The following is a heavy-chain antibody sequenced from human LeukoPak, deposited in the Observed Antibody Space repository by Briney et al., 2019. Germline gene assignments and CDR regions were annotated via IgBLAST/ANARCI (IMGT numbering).Heavy chain of an antibody. D-gene: IGHD5-18*01. V-gene: IGHV3-48*04. CDR3: AREGYSYGHDY. Sequence: GGSLRLSCAASGFTFSSYSMNWVRQAPGKGLEWVSYISSSSSTIYYADSAKGRFTISRDNAKNSLYLQMNSLRAGDTAVYYCAREGYSYGHDYWGQGTLVTVSS. CDR1: GFTFSSYS. CDR2: ISSSSSTI. J-gene: IGHJ4*02.